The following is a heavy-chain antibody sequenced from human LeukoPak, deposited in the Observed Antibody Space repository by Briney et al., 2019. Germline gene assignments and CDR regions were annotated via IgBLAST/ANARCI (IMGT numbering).Heavy chain of an antibody. J-gene: IGHJ4*02. CDR3: ARDLEYYGSGSYGY. CDR1: GFTFSMYG. Sequence: GGSLRLSCVISGFTFSMYGMHWVRQAPGKGLEWVSGINWNGGSTDYADSVKGRFTISRDNAKNSLYLQMNSLRAEDTALYYCARDLEYYGSGSYGYWGQGTLVTVSS. D-gene: IGHD3-10*01. V-gene: IGHV3-20*04. CDR2: INWNGGST.